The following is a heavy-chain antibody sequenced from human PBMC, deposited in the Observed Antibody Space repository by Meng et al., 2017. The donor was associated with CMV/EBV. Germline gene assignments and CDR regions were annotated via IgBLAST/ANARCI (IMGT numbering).Heavy chain of an antibody. CDR2: IIPIFGTA. CDR1: GGTFSSYA. V-gene: IGHV1-69*05. J-gene: IGHJ3*02. Sequence: SVKVSCKASGGTFSSYAISWVRQAPGQGLEWMGGIIPIFGTANYAQKFQGRVTITTDESTSTAYMELSSLRSEDTAAYYCARGYCSSTSCYNAFDIWGQGTMVTVSS. CDR3: ARGYCSSTSCYNAFDI. D-gene: IGHD2-2*02.